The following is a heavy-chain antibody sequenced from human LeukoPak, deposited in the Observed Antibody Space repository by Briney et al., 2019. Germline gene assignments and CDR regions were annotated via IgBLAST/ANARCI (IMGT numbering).Heavy chain of an antibody. J-gene: IGHJ4*02. V-gene: IGHV5-51*01. CDR2: IFAADSDT. CDR1: GYSFTSFW. Sequence: GESLKISCKGSGYSFTSFWIAWVRQMPGKGLEWMGNIFAADSDTRYSPSFQGQVTISADKSINTAYLQWSSLNASDTAMYYCARSMGTSTSWYSIGPSDYWGQGTLVTVSS. D-gene: IGHD2-2*01. CDR3: ARSMGTSTSWYSIGPSDY.